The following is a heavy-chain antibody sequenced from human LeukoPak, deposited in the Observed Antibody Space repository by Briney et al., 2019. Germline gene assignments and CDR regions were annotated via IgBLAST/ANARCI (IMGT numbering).Heavy chain of an antibody. D-gene: IGHD3-16*01. CDR3: ARGAMITFGGVINDAFDI. CDR2: IYYSGST. CDR1: GVSISSYY. Sequence: SETLSLTCTVSGVSISSYYWSWIRQPPGKGLEWIGYIYYSGSTNYNPSLKSRVTISVDTSKNQFSLKLSSVTAADTAVYYCARGAMITFGGVINDAFDIWGQGTMVTVSS. J-gene: IGHJ3*02. V-gene: IGHV4-59*01.